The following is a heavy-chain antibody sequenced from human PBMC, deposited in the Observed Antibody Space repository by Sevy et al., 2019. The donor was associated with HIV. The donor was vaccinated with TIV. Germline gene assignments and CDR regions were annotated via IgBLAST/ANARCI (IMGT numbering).Heavy chain of an antibody. D-gene: IGHD3-10*01. J-gene: IGHJ6*02. V-gene: IGHV3-7*01. CDR3: ARSYFGSGTSCGMDV. CDR1: GFTFSSYW. CDR2: IKQDGSEK. Sequence: GGSLRLSCAASGFTFSSYWMSWVRQAPGKGLEWVANIKQDGSEKYYVNSVKGRFNISRDNAKSSLYLQWNSLRAEDTAIYYCARSYFGSGTSCGMDVWGQGTTVTVSS.